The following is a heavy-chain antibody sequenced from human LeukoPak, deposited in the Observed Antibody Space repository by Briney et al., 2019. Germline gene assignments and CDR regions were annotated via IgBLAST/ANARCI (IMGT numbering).Heavy chain of an antibody. Sequence: PSETLSLTCTVSGGSISSYFWSWIRQPAGKGLEWIGRIYSTGTTDYNPSLTSRVTMSVDTSKNQFSLKLSSVTAADTAVYYCARLPYTFDYGDSTYYFDYWGQGTLVTVSS. D-gene: IGHD4-17*01. J-gene: IGHJ4*02. CDR2: IYSTGTT. CDR3: ARLPYTFDYGDSTYYFDY. V-gene: IGHV4-4*07. CDR1: GGSISSYF.